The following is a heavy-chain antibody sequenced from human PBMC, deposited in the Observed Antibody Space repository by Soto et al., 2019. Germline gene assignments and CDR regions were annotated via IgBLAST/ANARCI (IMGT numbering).Heavy chain of an antibody. CDR3: ARVRFLEWLLYRFGGGYYFDY. CDR1: DGSSSSGSYY. D-gene: IGHD3-3*01. CDR2: IFYSGST. V-gene: IGHV4-61*01. J-gene: IGHJ4*02. Sequence: PSETRSHTCRVADGSSSSGSYYWRWIRQPPGKVLECIGYIFYSGSTNYNPSLKSRVTISVDTSKNQFSLKLSSVTAADTAVYYCARVRFLEWLLYRFGGGYYFDYWGQGTLVTVSS.